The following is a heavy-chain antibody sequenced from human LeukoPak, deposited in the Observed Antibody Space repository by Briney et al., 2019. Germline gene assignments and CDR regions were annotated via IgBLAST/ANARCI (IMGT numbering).Heavy chain of an antibody. CDR1: GFSLSTSGVG. J-gene: IGHJ4*02. V-gene: IGHV2-5*02. D-gene: IGHD3-3*01. Sequence: SGPTLVKPTQTLTLTCTFSGFSLSTSGVGVGWIRQPPGKALEWLALIYWDDDKRYSPSLKSRLTITKDTSKNQVVLTITNMDPVDTATYYCAHRAVDYDFWSGYPSYFDYWGQGTLVTVSS. CDR3: AHRAVDYDFWSGYPSYFDY. CDR2: IYWDDDK.